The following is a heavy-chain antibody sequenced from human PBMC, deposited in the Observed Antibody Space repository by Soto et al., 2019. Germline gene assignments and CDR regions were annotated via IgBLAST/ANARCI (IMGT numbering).Heavy chain of an antibody. J-gene: IGHJ4*02. CDR2: ISGYNGNT. CDR1: GYTFTAYG. D-gene: IGHD2-2*01. CDR3: ARRDPKPDCFDY. V-gene: IGHV1-18*01. Sequence: QVQLVQSGAEVKMPGASVKVSCKASGYTFTAYGITWVRQAPGQGLEWMGWISGYNGNTNYAQKLQGRVTMTTDTSTNTAYMELRSLRSDDTAMYYWARRDPKPDCFDYWGQGTLVTVSS.